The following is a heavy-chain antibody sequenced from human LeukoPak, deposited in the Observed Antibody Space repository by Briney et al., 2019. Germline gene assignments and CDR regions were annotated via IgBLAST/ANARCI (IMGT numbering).Heavy chain of an antibody. J-gene: IGHJ4*02. D-gene: IGHD3-22*01. V-gene: IGHV4-4*07. CDR3: ARRSTMIESRDYFDY. CDR2: IYTSGST. Sequence: SETLSLTCTVSGGSISSCYWSWIRQPAGKGLEWIGRIYTSGSTNYNPSLKSRVTMSVDTSKNQFSLKLSSVTAADTAVYYCARRSTMIESRDYFDYWGQGTLVTVSS. CDR1: GGSISSCY.